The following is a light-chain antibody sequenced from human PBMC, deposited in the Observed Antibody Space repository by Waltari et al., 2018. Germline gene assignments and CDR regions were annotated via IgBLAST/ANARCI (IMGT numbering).Light chain of an antibody. CDR2: DFS. CDR3: CSYATSSTL. V-gene: IGLV2-23*02. J-gene: IGLJ2*01. CDR1: SSAVGGYNY. Sequence: QSALTQPASVSGSPGQSITISCTGTSSAVGGYNYVSWYQQHPEKAPKLMIYDFSQRPSGVSNRFSGSKSGNTASLTISGLQAEDEADYYCCSYATSSTLFGGGTKLTVL.